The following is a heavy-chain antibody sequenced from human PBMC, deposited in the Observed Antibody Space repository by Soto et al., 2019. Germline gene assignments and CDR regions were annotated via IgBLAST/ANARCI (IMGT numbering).Heavy chain of an antibody. CDR3: AKVPAAIRRGNFDY. Sequence: GGSLRLSCAASGFTFTRYSMNWVRQAPGKGLEWVSAISGSGDSTYYADSVKGRFTISRDNSKNTLYLQMNSLRAEDTAVYYCAKVPAAIRRGNFDYWGQGTLVTVSS. V-gene: IGHV3-23*01. CDR2: ISGSGDST. J-gene: IGHJ4*02. D-gene: IGHD2-2*02. CDR1: GFTFTRYS.